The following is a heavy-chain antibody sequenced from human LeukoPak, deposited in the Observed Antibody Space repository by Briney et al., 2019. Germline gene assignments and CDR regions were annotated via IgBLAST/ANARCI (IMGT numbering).Heavy chain of an antibody. D-gene: IGHD5-18*01. CDR1: GFTFDDYA. Sequence: QPGRSLRLSCAASGFTFDDYAMHWVRQAPGKGLEWVSGISWNSGSIGYADSVKGRFTISRDNAKNSLYLQMNSLRAEDTALYYCAKVPYSYGPSYFNYWGQGTLVTVSS. CDR2: ISWNSGSI. V-gene: IGHV3-9*01. CDR3: AKVPYSYGPSYFNY. J-gene: IGHJ4*02.